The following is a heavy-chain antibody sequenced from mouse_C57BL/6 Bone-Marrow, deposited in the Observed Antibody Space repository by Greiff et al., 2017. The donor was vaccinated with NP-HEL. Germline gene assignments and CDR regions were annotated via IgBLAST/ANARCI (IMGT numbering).Heavy chain of an antibody. D-gene: IGHD2-4*01. CDR2: ISDGGSYT. CDR1: GFTFSSYA. Sequence: EVKLVESGGGLVKPGGSLKLSCAASGFTFSSYAMSWVRQTPEKRLEWVATISDGGSYTYYPDNVKGRFTISRDNAKNNLYLQMSHLKSEDTAMYYCARERGVYYDYDAWFAYWGQGTLVTVSA. J-gene: IGHJ3*01. V-gene: IGHV5-4*01. CDR3: ARERGVYYDYDAWFAY.